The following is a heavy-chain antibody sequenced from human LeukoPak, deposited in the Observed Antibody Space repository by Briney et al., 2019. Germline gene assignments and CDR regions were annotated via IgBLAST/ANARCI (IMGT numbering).Heavy chain of an antibody. Sequence: GESLKISCKGSGYSFTSYWIGWVRQMPGKGLEWMGIIYPGDSDTRYSPSFQGQVTISADKSISTAYLQWSSLKASDTATYYCARLAAAGKVNYYYYYMDVWGKGTTVTVSS. CDR3: ARLAAAGKVNYYYYYMDV. V-gene: IGHV5-51*01. CDR1: GYSFTSYW. CDR2: IYPGDSDT. J-gene: IGHJ6*03. D-gene: IGHD6-13*01.